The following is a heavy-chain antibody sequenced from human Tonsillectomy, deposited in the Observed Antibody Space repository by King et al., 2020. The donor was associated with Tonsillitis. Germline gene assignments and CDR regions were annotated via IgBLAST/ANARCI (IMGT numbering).Heavy chain of an antibody. CDR3: ARGGGDVVVPAAIPDY. CDR1: GYPFFDYY. V-gene: IGHV1-2*02. Sequence: VQLVESGAEVKKPEASVKVSCKASGYPFFDYYIHWVRQAPGQGLEWMGWIKPNRGATNYAEKFQDRVTMTRDTSISTAYMELSSLRSDDTAVYYCARGGGDVVVPAAIPDYWGQGTLVTVSS. D-gene: IGHD2-2*02. CDR2: IKPNRGAT. J-gene: IGHJ4*02.